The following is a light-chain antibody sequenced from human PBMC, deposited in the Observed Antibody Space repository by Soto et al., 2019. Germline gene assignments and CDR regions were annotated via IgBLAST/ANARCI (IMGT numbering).Light chain of an antibody. CDR2: RNN. J-gene: IGLJ3*02. V-gene: IGLV1-47*01. CDR1: SSNIGTNY. Sequence: QSVLPQPPSASGTPGQRVSISCSGSSSNIGTNYVYWYQQFPGMAPKLLIFRNNQRPSGVPDRFSGSKSDTSASLAISGLRSEDEADYFCAAWDDSLSRVVFGGGTKLTVL. CDR3: AAWDDSLSRVV.